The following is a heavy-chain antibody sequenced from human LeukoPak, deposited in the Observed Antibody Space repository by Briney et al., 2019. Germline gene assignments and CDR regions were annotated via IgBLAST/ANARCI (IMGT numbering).Heavy chain of an antibody. J-gene: IGHJ4*02. CDR2: IRSKAYGGTT. D-gene: IGHD5-18*01. Sequence: PGGSLRLSCTASGFTFGDYAMSWVRQAPGKGLEWVGFIRSKAYGGTTEYAASVKGRFTISRDDSKSVAYLQMNSLKTEDTAVYYCTRGRYSYGPFDYWGQGTLVTVSS. CDR3: TRGRYSYGPFDY. V-gene: IGHV3-49*04. CDR1: GFTFGDYA.